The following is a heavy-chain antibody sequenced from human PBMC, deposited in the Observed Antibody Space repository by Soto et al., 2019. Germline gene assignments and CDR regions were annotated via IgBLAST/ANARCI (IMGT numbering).Heavy chain of an antibody. J-gene: IGHJ1*01. Sequence: QVQLVESGGGVVQPGRSLRLSCAATGFTFSSHGMHWVRQAPGKGLEWVAVIWSDGRNKDYADSVKGRFTISRDNSKNTLYLQINSLRGEDTAVYYCGRPIPPYCSGGTCYFVYFQDWGQGTLVTVSS. CDR3: GRPIPPYCSGGTCYFVYFQD. CDR2: IWSDGRNK. CDR1: GFTFSSHG. V-gene: IGHV3-33*01. D-gene: IGHD2-15*01.